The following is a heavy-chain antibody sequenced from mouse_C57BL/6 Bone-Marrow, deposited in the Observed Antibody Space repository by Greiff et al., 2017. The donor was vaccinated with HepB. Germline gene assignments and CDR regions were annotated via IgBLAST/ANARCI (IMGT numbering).Heavy chain of an antibody. Sequence: VQLQQSGAELVRPGASVTLSCKASGYTFTDYEMHWVKQTPVHGLEWIGAIDPETGGTAYNQKFKGKAILTADKSSSTAYMELRSLTSEDSAVYYCTRRGFYLRYYAMDYWCQGTSVTVSS. CDR3: TRRGFYLRYYAMDY. CDR2: IDPETGGT. V-gene: IGHV1-15*01. J-gene: IGHJ4*01. CDR1: GYTFTDYE. D-gene: IGHD5-5*01.